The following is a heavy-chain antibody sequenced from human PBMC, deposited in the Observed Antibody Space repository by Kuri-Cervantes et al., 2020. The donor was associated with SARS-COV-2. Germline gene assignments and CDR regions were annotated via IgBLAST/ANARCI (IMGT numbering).Heavy chain of an antibody. D-gene: IGHD1-26*01. CDR1: GFTFSSYA. CDR2: ISGSGGST. Sequence: GESRRLSCAASGFTFSSYATSWVRQAQGKGLEWVSAISGSGGSTYYADSVEGRFTISRDNSKNTLYLQMNSLRAEDTAVYYCAKDKWELLFQPLDAFDIWGQGTMVTVSS. J-gene: IGHJ3*02. V-gene: IGHV3-23*01. CDR3: AKDKWELLFQPLDAFDI.